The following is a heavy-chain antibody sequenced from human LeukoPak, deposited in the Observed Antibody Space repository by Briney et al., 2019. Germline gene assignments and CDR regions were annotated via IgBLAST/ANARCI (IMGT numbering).Heavy chain of an antibody. D-gene: IGHD1-1*01. V-gene: IGHV3-7*03. CDR3: AKVVGTPRPVFDY. Sequence: PGGSLRLSCAASGFTFSNYAMSWVRQAPGKGLEWVANIKQDGSEKYYVDSVKGRFTISRDNAKNSLYLQMNSLRAEDTAVYYCAKVVGTPRPVFDYWGQGTLVTVSS. CDR2: IKQDGSEK. CDR1: GFTFSNYA. J-gene: IGHJ4*02.